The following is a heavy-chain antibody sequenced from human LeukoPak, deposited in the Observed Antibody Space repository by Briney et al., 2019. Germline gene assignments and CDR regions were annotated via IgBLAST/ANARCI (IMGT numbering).Heavy chain of an antibody. J-gene: IGHJ5*02. D-gene: IGHD4-17*01. V-gene: IGHV3-21*01. CDR3: ARETTVTTGWFDP. CDR1: GFTFSSYS. Sequence: GGSLRLSCAASGFTFSSYSMNWVRQAPGKGLEWVSSISSSSSYIYYADPVKGRFTISRDNAKNSLYLQMNSLRAEDTAVYYCARETTVTTGWFDPWGQGTLVTVSS. CDR2: ISSSSSYI.